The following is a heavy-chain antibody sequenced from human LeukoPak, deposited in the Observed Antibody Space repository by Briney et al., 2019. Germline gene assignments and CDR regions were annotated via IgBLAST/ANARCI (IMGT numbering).Heavy chain of an antibody. D-gene: IGHD2-2*01. CDR2: MNPNSGNT. Sequence: ASVKVSCKASGYTFTSYDINWVRHATGQGIEWMGWMNPNSGNTGYAQKFQGRVTMTRNTSISTAYMELSSLRSEDTAVYYCARVKGTSCRRTCRNWFDPWGQGTLVTVSS. CDR3: ARVKGTSCRRTCRNWFDP. J-gene: IGHJ5*02. V-gene: IGHV1-8*01. CDR1: GYTFTSYD.